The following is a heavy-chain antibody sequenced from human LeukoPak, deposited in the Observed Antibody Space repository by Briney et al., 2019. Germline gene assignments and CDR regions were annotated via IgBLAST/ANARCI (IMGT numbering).Heavy chain of an antibody. Sequence: GESLKISCKGSGYSFSSYWIGWVRQMPGKGLEWMGIIYPADSDTTYSPSFQGQVTISADKSISTAYLQWSSLKASDTAMYYCARRKGYGYARLWHFDYWGQGTLVTVSS. D-gene: IGHD5-18*01. V-gene: IGHV5-51*01. CDR1: GYSFSSYW. CDR2: IYPADSDT. CDR3: ARRKGYGYARLWHFDY. J-gene: IGHJ4*02.